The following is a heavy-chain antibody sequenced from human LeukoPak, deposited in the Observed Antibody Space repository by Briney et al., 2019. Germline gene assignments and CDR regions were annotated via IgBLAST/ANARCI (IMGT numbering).Heavy chain of an antibody. J-gene: IGHJ4*02. CDR2: INPNSAGT. CDR3: SRVRELGGSDQTTLEGY. V-gene: IGHV1-2*02. Sequence: ASVSLSCKASGDTFTGYYIRWVRQAPGQGLEWMGWINPNSAGTNYAQTFHATLTMTRDTSISTAYMELSGLRSHDTALYFCSRVRELGGSDQTTLEGYSGQGTLVTVSS. D-gene: IGHD5-12*01. CDR1: GDTFTGYY.